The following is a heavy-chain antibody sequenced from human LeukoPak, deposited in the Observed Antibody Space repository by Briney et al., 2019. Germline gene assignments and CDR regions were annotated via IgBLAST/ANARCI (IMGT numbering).Heavy chain of an antibody. Sequence: SETLSLTCTVSGGSISSSSYYWSWIRQPPGKGLEWIGYIYYSGSTNYNPSLKSRVTISVDTSKNQFSLKLSSVTAADTAVYYCARGEYCSSTGCYGGYFDYWGQGTLVTVSS. CDR1: GGSISSSSYY. V-gene: IGHV4-61*05. CDR3: ARGEYCSSTGCYGGYFDY. D-gene: IGHD2-2*01. CDR2: IYYSGST. J-gene: IGHJ4*02.